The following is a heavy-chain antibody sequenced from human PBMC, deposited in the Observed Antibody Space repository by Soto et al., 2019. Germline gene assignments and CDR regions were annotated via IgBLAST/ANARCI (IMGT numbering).Heavy chain of an antibody. CDR2: INHSGST. Sequence: SSETLSLTCAVYGGSFSGYYWSWIRQPPGKGLEWIGEINHSGSTNYNPSLKSRVTISVDTSKNQFSLKLSSVTAADTAVYYCARQTTVVTPKFPFRYYYYGMDVWGQGTTVTVSS. CDR1: GGSFSGYY. V-gene: IGHV4-34*01. CDR3: ARQTTVVTPKFPFRYYYYGMDV. J-gene: IGHJ6*02. D-gene: IGHD4-17*01.